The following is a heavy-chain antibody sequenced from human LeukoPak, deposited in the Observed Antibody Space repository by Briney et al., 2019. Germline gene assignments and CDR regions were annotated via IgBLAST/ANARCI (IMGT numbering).Heavy chain of an antibody. J-gene: IGHJ4*02. D-gene: IGHD3-16*01. V-gene: IGHV3-23*01. Sequence: PGGSLRLSCAASGFTFTTYAMSWVRQAPGKGLEWVSGTAGSAGNTYYADSVKGRFTISRDISQKTLYLQMSSLRAEDTAVYYCARHYDFIWGSNFPFDYWGQGTLVAVSS. CDR1: GFTFTTYA. CDR3: ARHYDFIWGSNFPFDY. CDR2: TAGSAGNT.